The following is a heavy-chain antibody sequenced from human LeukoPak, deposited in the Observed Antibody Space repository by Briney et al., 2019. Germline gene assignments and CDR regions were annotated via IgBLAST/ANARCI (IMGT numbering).Heavy chain of an antibody. Sequence: ASVKVSCKASGYTFITYYMQWLRQAPGQGLEWMGVIDPGSHRTSYAQKFQGRVIMTRDTSTSTVYMELSSLRSEDTAVYYCARERSNTQAMAMGASWLDPWGQGILVTVSS. CDR2: IDPGSHRT. CDR1: GYTFITYY. V-gene: IGHV1-46*01. J-gene: IGHJ5*02. D-gene: IGHD5-18*01. CDR3: ARERSNTQAMAMGASWLDP.